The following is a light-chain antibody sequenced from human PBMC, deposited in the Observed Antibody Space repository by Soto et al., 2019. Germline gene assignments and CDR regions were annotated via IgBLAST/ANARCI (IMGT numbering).Light chain of an antibody. CDR2: KAS. V-gene: IGKV1-5*03. CDR3: QQRSNWPPPIT. CDR1: ESISRW. Sequence: DIQMTQSPSTLSASVGDRVTITCRASESISRWLAWYQQKPGKAPKLLIYKASSLESGVPSRFSGSGSGTEFTLTISSLEPEDFAIYYCQQRSNWPPPITFGQGTRLEIK. J-gene: IGKJ5*01.